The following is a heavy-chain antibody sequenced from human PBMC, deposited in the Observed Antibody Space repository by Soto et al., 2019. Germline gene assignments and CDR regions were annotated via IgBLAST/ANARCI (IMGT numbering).Heavy chain of an antibody. CDR2: IKTKIEGGTT. V-gene: IGHV3-15*07. J-gene: IGHJ4*02. Sequence: GGSLRLSCAASSFTFNNAWINWVRQAPGKGLEWVGHIKTKIEGGTTDYATPVKGRFTISKDDSTTTVYLQMNSLKTEDTAVYFCTSGWYFDYWGQGTLVTVSS. CDR3: TSGWYFDY. D-gene: IGHD6-19*01. CDR1: SFTFNNAW.